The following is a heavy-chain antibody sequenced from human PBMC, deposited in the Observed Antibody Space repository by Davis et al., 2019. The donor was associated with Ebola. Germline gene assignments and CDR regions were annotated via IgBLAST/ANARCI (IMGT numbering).Heavy chain of an antibody. Sequence: GESLKISCAASGFTFSSYSMNWVRQAPGKGLEWVSSISSSSSYIYYADSVKGRFTISRDNAKNSLYLHMNGLRVEDTAIYYCARVHEQSAGTDYWGRGTLVTVSS. CDR3: ARVHEQSAGTDY. J-gene: IGHJ4*02. CDR2: ISSSSSYI. V-gene: IGHV3-21*01. D-gene: IGHD6-13*01. CDR1: GFTFSSYS.